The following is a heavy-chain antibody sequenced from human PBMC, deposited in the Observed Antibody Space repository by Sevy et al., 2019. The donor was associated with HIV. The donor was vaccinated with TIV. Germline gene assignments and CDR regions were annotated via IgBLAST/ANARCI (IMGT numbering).Heavy chain of an antibody. D-gene: IGHD2-21*01. Sequence: GGSLRLSCAASGFTFSDYYMGWVRQAPGKGLEWVANVNQDGSQKHYVGSVKGRFRVSRDNAKNSVSLQMNRLRVDDTGIYYCARELWPGDYWGQGTLVTVSS. V-gene: IGHV3-7*01. CDR1: GFTFSDYY. CDR2: VNQDGSQK. J-gene: IGHJ4*02. CDR3: ARELWPGDY.